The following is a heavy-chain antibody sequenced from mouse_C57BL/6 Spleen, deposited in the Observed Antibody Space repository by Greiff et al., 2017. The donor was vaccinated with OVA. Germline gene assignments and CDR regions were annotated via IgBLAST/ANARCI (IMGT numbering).Heavy chain of an antibody. CDR2: ISSGGSYT. J-gene: IGHJ1*03. Sequence: VQLQQSGGDLVKPGGSLKLSCAASGFTFSSYCMPWFRQTPDKRLEWVAIISSGGSYTNYPNSVKGRFTITRDNANNTLYLQMSSLKSEDTAMYDCARQGYDGDFDVWGTGTTVTVSS. CDR3: ARQGYDGDFDV. V-gene: IGHV5-6*01. CDR1: GFTFSSYC. D-gene: IGHD2-2*01.